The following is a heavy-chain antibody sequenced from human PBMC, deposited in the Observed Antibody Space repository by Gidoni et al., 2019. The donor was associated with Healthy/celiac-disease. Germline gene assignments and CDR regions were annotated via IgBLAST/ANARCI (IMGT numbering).Heavy chain of an antibody. V-gene: IGHV4-34*01. CDR2: INHSGST. J-gene: IGHJ5*02. CDR3: ARGGGVVVVAATSWFDP. CDR1: GVFFSCYY. D-gene: IGHD2-15*01. Sequence: QVQLQQRRAGLSMPSATLSSPCAVVGVFFSCYYWSCIRQPPGKGLEGIGEINHSGSTNYNTSLKRRVTISVDTSKNQFSLKLSSVTAADTAVYYCARGGGVVVVAATSWFDPWGQGTLVTVSS.